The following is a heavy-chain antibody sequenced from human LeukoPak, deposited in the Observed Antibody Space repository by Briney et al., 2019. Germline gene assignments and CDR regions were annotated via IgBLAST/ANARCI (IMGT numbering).Heavy chain of an antibody. Sequence: ASVKVSCKASGYTFTGYYMHWVRQAPGQGLEWMGWMNPNSSGTNYAQKFQGRVTMTRDTSISTAYMELSRLRSDDTAVYYCARGFSGVVTPYCYWGQGTLVTVSS. CDR2: MNPNSSGT. CDR1: GYTFTGYY. D-gene: IGHD4-23*01. J-gene: IGHJ4*02. V-gene: IGHV1-2*02. CDR3: ARGFSGVVTPYCY.